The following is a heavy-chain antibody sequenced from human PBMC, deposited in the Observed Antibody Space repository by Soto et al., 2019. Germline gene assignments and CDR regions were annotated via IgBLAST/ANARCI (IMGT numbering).Heavy chain of an antibody. CDR2: INPNSGAT. Sequence: QVQLVQSGTEVKKPGASVKVSCKASGYMFTGNYMHWVRQAPGQGLEYMGWINPNSGATNYAQKFQGRVTMTWDTSISTAYVELSRLRSDDTDVYYCAPHYPDRRGYFDHWGQGTLVTVSS. CDR3: APHYPDRRGYFDH. J-gene: IGHJ4*02. V-gene: IGHV1-2*02. CDR1: GYMFTGNY. D-gene: IGHD3-22*01.